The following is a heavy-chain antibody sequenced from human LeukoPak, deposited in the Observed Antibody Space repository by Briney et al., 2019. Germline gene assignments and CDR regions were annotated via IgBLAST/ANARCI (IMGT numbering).Heavy chain of an antibody. Sequence: PGGSLRLSCAASGFTFSSYAMHWVRRAPGKGLEYVSAISSNGGSTYYANSVKGRFTISRDNSKNTLYLQMGSLRAEDMAVYYCARDRDYYDSSGRNYYYYSMDVWGKGTMVTISS. V-gene: IGHV3-64*01. CDR1: GFTFSSYA. CDR3: ARDRDYYDSSGRNYYYYSMDV. D-gene: IGHD3-22*01. CDR2: ISSNGGST. J-gene: IGHJ6*03.